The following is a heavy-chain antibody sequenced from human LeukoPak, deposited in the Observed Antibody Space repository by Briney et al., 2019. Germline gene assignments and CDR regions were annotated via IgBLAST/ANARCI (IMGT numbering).Heavy chain of an antibody. CDR3: AKSGYNRFDY. CDR1: GFTVSSTY. CDR2: ISGGDGTT. V-gene: IGHV3-23*01. D-gene: IGHD5-24*01. Sequence: PGGSLRLSCAASGFTVSSTYMSWVRQAPGKGLEWVSNISGGDGTTYYADSVKGRFTISRDNSKNTLYLQMNSLRADDTAVYYCAKSGYNRFDYWGQGTLVTVSS. J-gene: IGHJ4*02.